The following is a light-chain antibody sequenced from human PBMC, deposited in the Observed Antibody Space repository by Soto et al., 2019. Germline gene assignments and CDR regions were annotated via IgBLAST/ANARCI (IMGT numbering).Light chain of an antibody. J-gene: IGLJ1*01. CDR1: SSDIGAYDL. CDR2: EVS. Sequence: QSVLTQPASVSGSPGQSITISCSGTSSDIGAYDLVSWYQQHPGRAPKLIIYEVSHRFSGLSYRFSGSKSGNTASLTISGLPVEDEGDYSCTSFGPGRIYVFGSGTKVTVL. V-gene: IGLV2-14*03. CDR3: TSFGPGRIYV.